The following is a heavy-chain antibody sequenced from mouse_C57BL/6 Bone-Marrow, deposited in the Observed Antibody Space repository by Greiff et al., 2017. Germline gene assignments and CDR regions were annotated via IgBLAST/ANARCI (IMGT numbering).Heavy chain of an antibody. V-gene: IGHV5-6*01. CDR1: GFTFSSYG. Sequence: EVKLVESGGDLVKPGGSLKLSCAASGFTFSSYGMSWVRQTPDKRLEWVATISSGGSDTYYPDSVKGRFTISRDNAKNTLYLQMSSLKSEDTAMYYCARLPITTVVGFDYWGQGTTLTVSS. CDR2: ISSGGSDT. CDR3: ARLPITTVVGFDY. J-gene: IGHJ2*01. D-gene: IGHD1-1*01.